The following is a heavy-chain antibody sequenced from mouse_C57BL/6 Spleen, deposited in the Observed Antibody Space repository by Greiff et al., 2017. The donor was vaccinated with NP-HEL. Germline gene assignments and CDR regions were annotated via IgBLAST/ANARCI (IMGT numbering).Heavy chain of an antibody. J-gene: IGHJ4*01. CDR2: IYPGSGST. CDR3: AFYYGSRGAMDY. D-gene: IGHD1-1*01. Sequence: QVQLQQSGAELVKPGASVKMSCKASGYTFTSYWITWVKQRPGQGLEWIGDIYPGSGSTNYNEKFKSKATLTVDTSSSTAYMQLSSLTSEDSAVYYCAFYYGSRGAMDYWGQGTSVTVSS. CDR1: GYTFTSYW. V-gene: IGHV1-55*01.